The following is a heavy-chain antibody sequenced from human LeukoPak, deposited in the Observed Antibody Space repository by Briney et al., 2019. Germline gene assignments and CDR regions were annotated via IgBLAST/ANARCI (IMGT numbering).Heavy chain of an antibody. CDR3: ARLPGSSGYRIDY. V-gene: IGHV4-39*07. Sequence: PSETLSLTCTVSGGSISSSSYYWSWIRQLPGKGLEWIGEINHSGSTNYNPSLKSRVTISVDTSKNQFSLKLSSVTAADTAVYYCARLPGSSGYRIDYWGQGTLVIVSS. J-gene: IGHJ4*02. CDR2: INHSGST. CDR1: GGSISSSSYY. D-gene: IGHD3-22*01.